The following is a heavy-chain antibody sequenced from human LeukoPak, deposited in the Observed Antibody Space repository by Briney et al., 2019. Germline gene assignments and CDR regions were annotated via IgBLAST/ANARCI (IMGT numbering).Heavy chain of an antibody. V-gene: IGHV3-48*02. J-gene: IGHJ4*02. CDR2: ISSSSSTI. CDR3: ARQPRRDGYNTRLFDY. D-gene: IGHD5-24*01. Sequence: GGSLRLSCAASGFTFSSYSMNWVRQAPGKGLEWVSYISSSSSTIYYADSVKGRFTISRDNAKNSLYLQMNSLRDEDTAVYYCARQPRRDGYNTRLFDYWGQGTLVTVSS. CDR1: GFTFSSYS.